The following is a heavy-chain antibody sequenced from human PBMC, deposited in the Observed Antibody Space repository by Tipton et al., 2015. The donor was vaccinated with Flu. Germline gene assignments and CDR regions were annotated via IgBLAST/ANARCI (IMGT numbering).Heavy chain of an antibody. Sequence: TLSLTCTVSSGSIRSTNYFCAWIRQPPGKGLELIGSIYPSGTTYYNTSLKSRVTISVDTSKSQFSLMLRSVTAADTAVYYCARLSYYDVDLKNFYFDHWGQGVLVTVSS. CDR2: IYPSGTT. CDR3: ARLSYYDVDLKNFYFDH. V-gene: IGHV4-39*01. CDR1: SGSIRSTNYF. D-gene: IGHD3-10*02. J-gene: IGHJ4*02.